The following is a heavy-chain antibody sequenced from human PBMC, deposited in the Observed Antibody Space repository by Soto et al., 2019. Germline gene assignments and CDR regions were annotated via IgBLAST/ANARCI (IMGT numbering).Heavy chain of an antibody. D-gene: IGHD6-13*01. Sequence: SETLSLTCTVSGGSISSYYWSWIRQPPGKGLEWIGYIYYSGSTNYNPSLKSRVTISVDTSKNQFSLKLSSVTAADTAVYYCARLLSSSWPFDYWGQGTQVTVSS. V-gene: IGHV4-59*08. CDR2: IYYSGST. CDR3: ARLLSSSWPFDY. CDR1: GGSISSYY. J-gene: IGHJ4*02.